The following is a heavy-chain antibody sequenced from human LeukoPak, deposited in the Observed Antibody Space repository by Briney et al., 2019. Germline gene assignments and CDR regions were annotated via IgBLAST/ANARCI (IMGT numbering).Heavy chain of an antibody. V-gene: IGHV4-61*01. J-gene: IGHJ5*02. Sequence: SETLSLTCTVSGGSVSSGSYYWSWIRQPPGKGLEWIGYIYYSGSTNYNPSLKSRVTISVDTSKNQFSLKLSSVTAADTAVYYCARDRCSSTSCYKSWFDPWGQGTLVTVSS. CDR3: ARDRCSSTSCYKSWFDP. D-gene: IGHD2-2*01. CDR2: IYYSGST. CDR1: GGSVSSGSYY.